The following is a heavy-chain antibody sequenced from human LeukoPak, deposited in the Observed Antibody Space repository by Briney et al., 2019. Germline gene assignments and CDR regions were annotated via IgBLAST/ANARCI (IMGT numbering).Heavy chain of an antibody. D-gene: IGHD1-26*01. Sequence: GGSLRLSCAASGFTFSNSAMNWVRQAPGKGLEWVSSISSSSTYISYADSVKGRFTISRDSAKNSLYLQMNSLRAEDTAVYYCARGLGGSNFGYYYYYLDVWGKGTTVTVSS. CDR1: GFTFSNSA. J-gene: IGHJ6*03. CDR3: ARGLGGSNFGYYYYYLDV. CDR2: ISSSSTYI. V-gene: IGHV3-21*01.